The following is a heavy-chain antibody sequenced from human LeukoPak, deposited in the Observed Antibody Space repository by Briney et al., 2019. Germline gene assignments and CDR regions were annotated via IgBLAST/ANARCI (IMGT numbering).Heavy chain of an antibody. J-gene: IGHJ6*03. CDR1: GYTFTSYG. V-gene: IGHV1-18*01. CDR2: ISAYNGNT. CDR3: ARMTGHYSADYYYYMDV. Sequence: ASVKVSCKASGYTFTSYGINWVRQAPGQGLEWMGWISAYNGNTNYAQKLQGRVTMTTDTSTSTAYMELRSLRSDDTAVYYCARMTGHYSADYYYYMDVWGKGTTVTISS. D-gene: IGHD2-15*01.